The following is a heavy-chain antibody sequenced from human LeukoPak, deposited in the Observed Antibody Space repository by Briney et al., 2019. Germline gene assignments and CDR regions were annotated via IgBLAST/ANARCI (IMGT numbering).Heavy chain of an antibody. CDR3: ARGRTRNGSGSYYTRYYYYMDV. Sequence: LETLSLTCAVYGGSFSGYYWSWIRQPPGKGLEWIGEINHSGSTNYNPSLKSRVTISVDTSKNQFSLKLSSVTAADTAVYYCARGRTRNGSGSYYTRYYYYMDVWGKGTTVTVSS. CDR1: GGSFSGYY. D-gene: IGHD3-10*01. V-gene: IGHV4-34*01. CDR2: INHSGST. J-gene: IGHJ6*03.